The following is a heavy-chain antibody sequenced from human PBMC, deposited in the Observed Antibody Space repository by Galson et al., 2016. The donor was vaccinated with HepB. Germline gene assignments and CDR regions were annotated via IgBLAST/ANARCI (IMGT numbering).Heavy chain of an antibody. V-gene: IGHV3-33*08. CDR3: ARDLWVGEFPYAIDV. CDR1: GFTFSSYW. Sequence: SLRLSCAASGFTFSSYWMSWVRQAPGKGLEWVAVIYYDGNKKYYADSVKGRFTISRDNSRNTLFLQMNSLRAEDTAVYFCARDLWVGEFPYAIDVWGQGTTVTVSS. CDR2: IYYDGNKK. D-gene: IGHD3-10*01. J-gene: IGHJ6*02.